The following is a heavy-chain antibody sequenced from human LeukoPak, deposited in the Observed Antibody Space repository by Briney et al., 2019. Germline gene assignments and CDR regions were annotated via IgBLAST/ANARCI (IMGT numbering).Heavy chain of an antibody. CDR1: GGSISSSSYY. V-gene: IGHV4-39*07. CDR3: AKNSGSYYIIYYYYMDV. Sequence: SETLSLTCTVSGGSISSSSYYWGWIRQPPGKGLEWIGSIYYSGRTYYNPSLKSRVTISVDTSKNQFSLKLSSVAAADTAVYYCAKNSGSYYIIYYYYMDVWGKGTTVTVSS. D-gene: IGHD1-26*01. J-gene: IGHJ6*03. CDR2: IYYSGRT.